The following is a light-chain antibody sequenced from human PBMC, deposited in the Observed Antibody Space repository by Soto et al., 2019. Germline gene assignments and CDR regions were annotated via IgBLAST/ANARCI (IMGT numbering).Light chain of an antibody. V-gene: IGLV2-23*02. CDR3: CSYAGSITYV. Sequence: QSALTQPASVSGSPGQSITISCTGTSSDVGGYNLVSRYQHHPGKAPKLMIYEVSKRPSGVSNRFSGSKSGNTASLTISGLQAEDEADYYCCSYAGSITYVFGTGTKVILL. CDR2: EVS. J-gene: IGLJ1*01. CDR1: SSDVGGYNL.